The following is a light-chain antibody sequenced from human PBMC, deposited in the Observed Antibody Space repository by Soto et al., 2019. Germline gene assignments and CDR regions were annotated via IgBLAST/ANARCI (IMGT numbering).Light chain of an antibody. V-gene: IGLV2-14*01. CDR3: NSYTNSGTFWV. CDR2: EVT. CDR1: SSDVGGYNH. J-gene: IGLJ3*02. Sequence: QSALTQPASVSGSPGQSITISCTGTSSDVGGYNHDSWYQQHPGKAPKVIIYEVTNRPSGVSNRFSGSKSGNTASLTISGLQAEDEADYYCNSYTNSGTFWVFGGGTKLTVL.